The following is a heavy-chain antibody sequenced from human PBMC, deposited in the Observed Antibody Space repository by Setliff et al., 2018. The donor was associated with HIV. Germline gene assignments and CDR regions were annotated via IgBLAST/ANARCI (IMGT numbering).Heavy chain of an antibody. D-gene: IGHD3-9*01. J-gene: IGHJ6*03. Sequence: TSETLSLTCSASGASVTSSSYYWGWIRQPPGKGLEWIGYIYTSGSTNYNPSLKSRVTISVDTSKNQFSLKLSSVTAADTAVYYCARDVRYYDILTGYGAFYYYYMDVWGKGTTVTVSS. CDR2: IYTSGST. CDR3: ARDVRYYDILTGYGAFYYYYMDV. V-gene: IGHV4-61*01. CDR1: GASVTSSSYY.